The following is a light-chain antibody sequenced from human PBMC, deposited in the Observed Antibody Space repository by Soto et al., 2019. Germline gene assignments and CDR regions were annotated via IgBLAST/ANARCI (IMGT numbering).Light chain of an antibody. CDR3: QQSYSSTPT. J-gene: IGKJ1*01. Sequence: DIQMTQSPSSLSASVGDRVTITCRASLRIGTYLNWFQQKPGKAPKLLIYAASRLPSGVPSRFSGSGSGTDFSLTISSLKAEDFATYYCQQSYSSTPTFGQGTKVDIK. CDR2: AAS. V-gene: IGKV1-39*01. CDR1: LRIGTY.